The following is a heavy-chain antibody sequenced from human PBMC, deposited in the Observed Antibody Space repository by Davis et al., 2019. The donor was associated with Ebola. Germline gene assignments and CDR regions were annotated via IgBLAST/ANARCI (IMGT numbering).Heavy chain of an antibody. J-gene: IGHJ6*02. V-gene: IGHV1-2*06. CDR1: GYTFTAYY. D-gene: IGHD6-13*01. CDR2: INPNSGGT. Sequence: AASVKVSCKASGYTFTAYYIHWVRQAPGQGPEWMGRINPNSGGTSFAQRFQGRVTMTRDTSISTGYMEVSRLRSDDTAVYYCARGGITAATEGLLYYYYGLDVWGQGTLVTVSS. CDR3: ARGGITAATEGLLYYYYGLDV.